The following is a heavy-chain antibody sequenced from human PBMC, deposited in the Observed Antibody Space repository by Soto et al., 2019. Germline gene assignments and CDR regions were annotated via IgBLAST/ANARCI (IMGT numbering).Heavy chain of an antibody. D-gene: IGHD3-9*01. Sequence: GASVKVSCKASGYTFTSYGISWVRQAPGQGLEWMGWISAYNGNTNYAQKLQGRVTMTTDTSTSTAYMELRSLRSDDTAVYYCARSLRTIFTYGMDVWGQGTTVTVSS. J-gene: IGHJ6*02. V-gene: IGHV1-18*01. CDR2: ISAYNGNT. CDR1: GYTFTSYG. CDR3: ARSLRTIFTYGMDV.